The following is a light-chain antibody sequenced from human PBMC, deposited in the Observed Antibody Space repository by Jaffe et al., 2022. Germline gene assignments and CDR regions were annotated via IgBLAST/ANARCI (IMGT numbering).Light chain of an antibody. V-gene: IGKV1-5*03. Sequence: DIQMTQSPSTLSASVGDRVTITCRASQSISNWLAWYQQKPGKAPKLLIYKTSSLESGVPSRFSGSGSGTEFTLTISSLQPDDFATYYCQQYKIYWTFGQGTKVEI. CDR3: QQYKIYWT. CDR1: QSISNW. J-gene: IGKJ1*01. CDR2: KTS.